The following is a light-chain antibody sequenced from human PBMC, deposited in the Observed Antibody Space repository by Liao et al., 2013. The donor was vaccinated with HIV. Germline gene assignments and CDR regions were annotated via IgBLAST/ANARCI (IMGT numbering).Light chain of an antibody. V-gene: IGLV3-1*01. J-gene: IGLJ1*01. CDR2: QNY. Sequence: YVLTQPPSVSVAPGQTASIPCSGDKVGDRIVSWYQVKPGQSPEVIIYQNYQRPSGTPERFSGSKSGNTATLTIRGTQAMDEAEYYCKVWDSFSTFVFGTGTKVTVL. CDR3: KVWDSFSTFV. CDR1: KVGDRI.